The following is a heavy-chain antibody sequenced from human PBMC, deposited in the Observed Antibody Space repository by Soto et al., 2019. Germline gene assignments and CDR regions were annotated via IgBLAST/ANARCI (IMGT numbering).Heavy chain of an antibody. V-gene: IGHV1-18*01. CDR1: GYTFTSYG. CDR3: ALDYGDPGAEYFQH. Sequence: QVPLVQSGAEGKKPGASVKVSCKASGYTFTSYGISWVRQAPGQGLEWMGWISAYNGNTNYAQKLQGRVTMTTDTSTSTASMELRSLRSDDTAVYYCALDYGDPGAEYFQHWGQGTLVTVSS. J-gene: IGHJ1*01. CDR2: ISAYNGNT. D-gene: IGHD4-17*01.